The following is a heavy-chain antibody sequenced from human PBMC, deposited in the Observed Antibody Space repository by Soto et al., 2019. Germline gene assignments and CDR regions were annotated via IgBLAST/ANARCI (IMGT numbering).Heavy chain of an antibody. CDR2: SSGYNGDT. Sequence: QVQLAQSGAEVKNPGASVKVSCKASGYTFTSYGISWVRQAPGQGLEWMGWSSGYNGDTTYAQKFQGRVTLTIDTSPTTAYMELRSLISDDTAVYFCASGIGVKPTTRGIDYWGQGTLVTFSS. D-gene: IGHD6-19*01. J-gene: IGHJ4*02. V-gene: IGHV1-18*01. CDR1: GYTFTSYG. CDR3: ASGIGVKPTTRGIDY.